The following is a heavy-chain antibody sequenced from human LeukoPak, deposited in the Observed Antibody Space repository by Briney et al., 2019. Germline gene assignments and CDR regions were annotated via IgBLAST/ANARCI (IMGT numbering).Heavy chain of an antibody. Sequence: PSETLSLTCTVSGASISSSNYYWGWVRQPPGKGLEWIGEIYHSGTTNYNPSLKSRVTISVDKSKNQLSLKLISVTAADTAVYYCARDLRFCSDTRCFDWFDPWGQGTLVTVSS. CDR1: GASISSSNYY. J-gene: IGHJ5*02. CDR2: IYHSGTT. D-gene: IGHD2-2*01. CDR3: ARDLRFCSDTRCFDWFDP. V-gene: IGHV4-39*07.